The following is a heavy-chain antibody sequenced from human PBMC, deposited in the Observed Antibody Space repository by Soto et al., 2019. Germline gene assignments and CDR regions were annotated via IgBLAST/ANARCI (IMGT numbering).Heavy chain of an antibody. Sequence: ASVKVSCKASGFTFTSSAVQWVRQARGQRLEWIGWIVVGSGNTNYAQKFQERVTITRDMSTSTAYMELSSLRSEDTAVYYCAADRRYCSGGSCYSYDYWGQGTLVTVSS. D-gene: IGHD2-15*01. J-gene: IGHJ4*02. V-gene: IGHV1-58*01. CDR1: GFTFTSSA. CDR3: AADRRYCSGGSCYSYDY. CDR2: IVVGSGNT.